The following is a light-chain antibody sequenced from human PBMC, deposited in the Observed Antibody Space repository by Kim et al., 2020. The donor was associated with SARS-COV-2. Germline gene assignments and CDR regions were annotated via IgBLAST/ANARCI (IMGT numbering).Light chain of an antibody. V-gene: IGLV10-54*01. CDR3: SAWDSSLSAVV. J-gene: IGLJ2*01. CDR2: RNN. Sequence: QAGLTQPPSVSKGLRQTATRTCTGNSNNVGNQGAAWLQQHQGHPPKLLSYRNNNRPSGISERLSASRSGNTASLTITGLQPEDEADYYCSAWDSSLSAVVFGGGTQLTVL. CDR1: SNNVGNQG.